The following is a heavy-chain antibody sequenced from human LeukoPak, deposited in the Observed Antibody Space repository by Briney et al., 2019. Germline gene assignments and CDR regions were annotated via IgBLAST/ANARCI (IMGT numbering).Heavy chain of an antibody. CDR2: ISSSSSYI. CDR3: ARYYYDSSGYEYYFDY. Sequence: PGGSLRLSCAASGFTFSSYSMNWVRQAPGKGLEWVSSISSSSSYIYYADSVKGRFTISRDNAKNSLYLQMNSLRAEDTAAYYCARYYYDSSGYEYYFDYWGQGTLVTVSS. D-gene: IGHD3-22*01. V-gene: IGHV3-21*01. CDR1: GFTFSSYS. J-gene: IGHJ4*02.